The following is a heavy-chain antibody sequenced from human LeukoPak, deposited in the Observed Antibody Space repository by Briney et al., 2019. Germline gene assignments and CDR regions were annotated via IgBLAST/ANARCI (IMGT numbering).Heavy chain of an antibody. V-gene: IGHV4-4*07. CDR3: ARGKEMTRTSGYYSFDF. CDR1: IGSLNTYF. D-gene: IGHD3-9*01. Sequence: SETLSLTCTVSIGSLNTYFWTWGRQPAGKGLEWVGRVSDTGRAYYNPSLESRVTISLDTSKNQFSLKVTSVTAADTAVYYCARGKEMTRTSGYYSFDFWGQGTLVSVSS. J-gene: IGHJ4*02. CDR2: VSDTGRA.